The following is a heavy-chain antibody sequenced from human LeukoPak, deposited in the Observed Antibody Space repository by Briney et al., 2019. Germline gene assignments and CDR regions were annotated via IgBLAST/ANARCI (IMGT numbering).Heavy chain of an antibody. D-gene: IGHD5-12*01. Sequence: GGSLRLSCAASGFTFSSYSMNWVRQAPGKGLEWVSSISSSSSYIYYADSVKGRFTISRDNAKDSLYLQMNSLRAEDTAVYYCARDPSNDSGYDPRHYWGQGTLVTVSS. CDR3: ARDPSNDSGYDPRHY. J-gene: IGHJ4*02. CDR1: GFTFSSYS. V-gene: IGHV3-21*01. CDR2: ISSSSSYI.